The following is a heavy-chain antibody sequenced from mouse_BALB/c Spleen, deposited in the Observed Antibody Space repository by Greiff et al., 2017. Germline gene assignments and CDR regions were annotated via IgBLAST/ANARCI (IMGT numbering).Heavy chain of an antibody. CDR3: ARERYEAMDY. CDR1: GYTFTDYA. V-gene: IGHV1S137*01. J-gene: IGHJ4*01. D-gene: IGHD2-14*01. CDR2: ISTYYGDA. Sequence: QVQLKESGAELVRPGVSVKISCKGSGYTFTDYAMHWVKQSHAKSLEWIGVISTYYGDASYNQKFKGKATMTVDKSSSTAYMELARLTSEDSAIYYCARERYEAMDYWGQGTSVTVSS.